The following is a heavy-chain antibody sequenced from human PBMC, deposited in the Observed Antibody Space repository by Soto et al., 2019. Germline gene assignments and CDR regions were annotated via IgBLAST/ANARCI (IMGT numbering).Heavy chain of an antibody. J-gene: IGHJ4*02. Sequence: EVQLVESGGGLVQPGGSLRLSCVASGFMFDSYAMNWVRQAPGKGLEWVSYISTGGDRIYCAESLKGRITVSRENARNSLSLQMNILSDEDPAVYYCTKSADSAGWGVDFWGQVNLVTVSS. CDR1: GFMFDSYA. CDR3: TKSADSAGWGVDF. D-gene: IGHD6-19*01. V-gene: IGHV3-48*02. CDR2: ISTGGDRI.